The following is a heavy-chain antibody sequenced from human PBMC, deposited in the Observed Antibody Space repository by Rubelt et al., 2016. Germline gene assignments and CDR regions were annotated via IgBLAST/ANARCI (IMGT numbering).Heavy chain of an antibody. CDR2: IYYSGST. J-gene: IGHJ4*02. Sequence: QVQLQESGPGLVKPSETLSLTCTVSGYSISSGYYWGWIRQPPGKGLEWIGYIYYSGSTNYNPSLKSRVTISVDTSKNQFSLKLSSVTAADTAVYYCARDIYDSSGYPGFDYWGQGTLVTVSS. CDR3: ARDIYDSSGYPGFDY. CDR1: GYSISSGYY. D-gene: IGHD3-22*01. V-gene: IGHV4-61*01.